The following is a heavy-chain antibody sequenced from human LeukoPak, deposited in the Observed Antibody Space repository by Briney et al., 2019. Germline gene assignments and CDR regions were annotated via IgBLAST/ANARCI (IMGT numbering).Heavy chain of an antibody. CDR3: ARDTGSQDSSSWYGAVDY. J-gene: IGHJ4*02. D-gene: IGHD6-13*01. Sequence: PGGSLRLSCAASGFTFRSYAMHWVRQAPGKGLEWVAVISNDGTNKYYADSVRGRFTISRDNSKNTLYLQVNSLRVEDTAVYYCARDTGSQDSSSWYGAVDYWGQGTLVTVSS. CDR2: ISNDGTNK. V-gene: IGHV3-30-3*01. CDR1: GFTFRSYA.